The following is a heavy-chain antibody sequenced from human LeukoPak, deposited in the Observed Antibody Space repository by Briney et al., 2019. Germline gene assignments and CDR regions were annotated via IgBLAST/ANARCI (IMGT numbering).Heavy chain of an antibody. Sequence: QASETLSLTCSFSGGSFSPAHWSWIRQPPGKGLEWIVFICDRGNTDYNPSLKSRVTISVDTSKSQFSLKLTSLTAADTAVYYCATGRDPYKTGHWGQGTLVTVSS. CDR2: ICDRGNT. D-gene: IGHD5-24*01. J-gene: IGHJ4*02. V-gene: IGHV4-59*03. CDR3: ATGRDPYKTGH. CDR1: GGSFSPAH.